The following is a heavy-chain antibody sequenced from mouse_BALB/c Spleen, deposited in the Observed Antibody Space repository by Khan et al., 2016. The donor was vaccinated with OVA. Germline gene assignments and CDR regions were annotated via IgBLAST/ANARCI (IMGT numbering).Heavy chain of an antibody. CDR3: ARAGDGGFAY. J-gene: IGHJ3*01. D-gene: IGHD1-1*02. CDR2: ISDGGSST. CDR1: GFTFSDYY. V-gene: IGHV5-4*02. Sequence: EVELVESGGGLVKPGGSLKLSCAASGFTFSDYYMYWVRQTPEKRLEWVATISDGGSSTYYLDSVKGRFTISRDNAKNSLYLQMSSLKSEDTAIYYCARAGDGGFAYWGQGTLVTVSA.